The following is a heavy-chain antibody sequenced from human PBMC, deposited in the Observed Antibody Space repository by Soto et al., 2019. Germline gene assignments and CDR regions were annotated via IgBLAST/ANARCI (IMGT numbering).Heavy chain of an antibody. CDR1: GFSLSTGGVG. J-gene: IGHJ4*02. CDR3: ARLKGYDSSAYYYEQLDY. D-gene: IGHD3-22*01. Sequence: QITLKESGPTLVKPTQTLTLTCTFSGFSLSTGGVGVGWIRQPPGKALEWLALIYWDDDKRYSPSLKNKLTITKDTSKNQVVLTMTNMDPVDTATYYCARLKGYDSSAYYYEQLDYWGQGTLVTVSS. V-gene: IGHV2-5*02. CDR2: IYWDDDK.